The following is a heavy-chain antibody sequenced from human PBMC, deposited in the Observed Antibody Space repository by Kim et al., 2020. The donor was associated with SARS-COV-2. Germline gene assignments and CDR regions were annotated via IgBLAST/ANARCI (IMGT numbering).Heavy chain of an antibody. D-gene: IGHD6-13*01. CDR1: GFTFSSYA. V-gene: IGHV3-23*01. CDR3: AKERVDSSSWYGGDRGSFFDY. Sequence: GGSLRLSCAASGFTFSSYAMSWVRQAPGKGLEWVSAISGSGGSTYYADSVKGRFTISRDNSKNTLYLQMNSLRAEDTAVYYCAKERVDSSSWYGGDRGSFFDYWGQGTLVTVSS. CDR2: ISGSGGST. J-gene: IGHJ4*02.